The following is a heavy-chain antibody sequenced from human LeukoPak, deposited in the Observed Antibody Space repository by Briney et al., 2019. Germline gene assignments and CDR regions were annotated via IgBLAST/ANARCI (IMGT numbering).Heavy chain of an antibody. CDR3: AKVGDIVATILSSEFDY. D-gene: IGHD5-12*01. CDR2: ISYDGSNK. Sequence: GGSLRLSCAASGFTFSSYGMHWVRQAPGKGLEWVAVISYDGSNKYYADSVKGRFTISRDNSKNTLYLQMNSLRAEDTAVYYCAKVGDIVATILSSEFDYWGQGTLVTVSS. CDR1: GFTFSSYG. J-gene: IGHJ4*02. V-gene: IGHV3-30*18.